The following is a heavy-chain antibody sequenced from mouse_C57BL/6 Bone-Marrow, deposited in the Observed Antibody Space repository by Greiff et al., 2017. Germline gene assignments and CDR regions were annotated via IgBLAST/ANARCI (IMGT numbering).Heavy chain of an antibody. CDR1: GYTFTNYW. D-gene: IGHD1-1*01. Sequence: QVQLKQSGAELVRPGTSVKMSCKASGYTFTNYWIGWAKQRPGHGLEWIGDIYPGGGYTNYNEKFKGKATLTADKSSSTAYMQFSSLTSEDSAIYYCARDGSSYLGYWGQGTTLTVSS. V-gene: IGHV1-63*01. J-gene: IGHJ2*01. CDR3: ARDGSSYLGY. CDR2: IYPGGGYT.